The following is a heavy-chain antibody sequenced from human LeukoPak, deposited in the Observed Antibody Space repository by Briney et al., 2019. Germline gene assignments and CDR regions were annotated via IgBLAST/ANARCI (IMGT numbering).Heavy chain of an antibody. CDR1: GGSISSYY. D-gene: IGHD3-3*01. Sequence: SETLSLTCTVSGGSISSYYWSWIRQPPGKGLEGIGYIYTSGSTNYNPSLKSRVTISVDTSKNQFSLKLSSVTAADTAVYYCARQLGPGYDFWSGYYLSWFDPWGQGTLVTVSS. CDR3: ARQLGPGYDFWSGYYLSWFDP. CDR2: IYTSGST. V-gene: IGHV4-4*09. J-gene: IGHJ5*02.